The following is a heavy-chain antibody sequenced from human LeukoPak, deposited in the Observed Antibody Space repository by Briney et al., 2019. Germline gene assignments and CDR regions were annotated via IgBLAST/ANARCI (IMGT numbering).Heavy chain of an antibody. CDR3: ARDILTTVTTGNWFDP. CDR2: IYYSGST. V-gene: IGHV4-39*07. J-gene: IGHJ5*02. CDR1: GGSISSSSYY. Sequence: KPSETLSLTCTVSGGSISSSSYYWGWIRQPPGKGLEWIGSIYYSGSTYYNPSLKSRVTISVDTSKNQFSLKLSSVTAADTAVYYCARDILTTVTTGNWFDPWGQGTLVTVSS. D-gene: IGHD4-17*01.